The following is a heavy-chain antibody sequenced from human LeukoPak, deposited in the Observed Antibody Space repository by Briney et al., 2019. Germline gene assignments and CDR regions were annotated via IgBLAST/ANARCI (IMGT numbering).Heavy chain of an antibody. CDR1: GYTFTSYG. CDR3: ARERLWYYYGMDV. CDR2: ISAYNGNT. V-gene: IGHV1-18*01. Sequence: GASVKVSCKASGYTFTSYGISWVRQAPGQGLEWMGWISAYNGNTNYAQKLQGRVTMTTDTSTSTASMELRSLRSDDTAVYYCARERLWYYYGMDVWGQGTTVTVSS. J-gene: IGHJ6*02.